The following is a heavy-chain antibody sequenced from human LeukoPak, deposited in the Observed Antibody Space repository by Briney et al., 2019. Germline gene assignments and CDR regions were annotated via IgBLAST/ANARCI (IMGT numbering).Heavy chain of an antibody. V-gene: IGHV3-7*01. CDR3: ARQYCSGGSCYPYYFDY. CDR2: IKQDGSEK. D-gene: IGHD2-15*01. CDR1: GFTFSSYW. Sequence: PGGSLRLSCAASGFTFSSYWMSWVRQAPGKGLEWVANIKQDGSEKYYVDSVKGRFTISRDNAKNSLYLQMNSLRAEDTAVYYCARQYCSGGSCYPYYFDYWGQGTLVTVSS. J-gene: IGHJ4*02.